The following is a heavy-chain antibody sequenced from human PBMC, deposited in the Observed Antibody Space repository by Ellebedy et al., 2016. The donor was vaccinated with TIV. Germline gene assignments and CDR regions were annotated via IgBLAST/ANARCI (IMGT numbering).Heavy chain of an antibody. Sequence: PGGSLRLSCEAPELTFSGYYMSWFRKAPGKGPEWVSYISYSGDLMYYANSVKGRFTISRDNAKNSLYLQMNNLRAEDTAVYYYSRDVPLSHYYDSSGQPWDHAFDIWGQGTMVTVSS. V-gene: IGHV3-11*04. J-gene: IGHJ3*02. CDR3: SRDVPLSHYYDSSGQPWDHAFDI. CDR2: ISYSGDLM. D-gene: IGHD3-22*01. CDR1: ELTFSGYY.